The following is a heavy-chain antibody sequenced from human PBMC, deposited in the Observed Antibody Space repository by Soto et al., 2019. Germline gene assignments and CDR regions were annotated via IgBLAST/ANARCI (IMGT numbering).Heavy chain of an antibody. Sequence: QVQLVQSGAEVKKPGASVKVSCEASGYSFIDYYIHWVRQAPGQGFEWMGRISPKSGGTNYAQKFEGRVTVTWDTSLNTAYMELSSLKSDDTAVYYCARPPGYISDWYYFDLWGQGTRVTVSS. J-gene: IGHJ4*02. CDR3: ARPPGYISDWYYFDL. V-gene: IGHV1-2*02. CDR1: GYSFIDYY. CDR2: ISPKSGGT. D-gene: IGHD3-9*01.